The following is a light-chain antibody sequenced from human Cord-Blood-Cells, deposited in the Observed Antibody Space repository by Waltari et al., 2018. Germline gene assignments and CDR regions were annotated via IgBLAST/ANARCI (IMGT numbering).Light chain of an antibody. Sequence: SALTQPAPGPGLPGQALPISCTGPSRSVGCFNYVLWYQQHPGKAPKLMIYDVSNRPSGVSNRFSGSKSGNTASLTISGLQAEDEADYYCSSYTSSSTVVFGGGTKLTVL. J-gene: IGLJ2*01. CDR3: SSYTSSSTVV. CDR2: DVS. CDR1: SRSVGCFNY. V-gene: IGLV2-14*01.